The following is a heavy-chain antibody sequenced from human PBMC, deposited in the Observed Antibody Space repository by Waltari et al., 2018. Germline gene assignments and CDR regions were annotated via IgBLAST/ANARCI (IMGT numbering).Heavy chain of an antibody. CDR3: AKGTPRDSSGYYRDY. Sequence: EVQLLESGGALVQPGGSLRLYCAASGFTFSSLAIGWVRQGPGKGLEWVSAISGSGGSTYYADSVKGRFTISRDNSKNTLYLQMNSLRAEDTAVYYCAKGTPRDSSGYYRDYWGQGTLVTVSS. CDR2: ISGSGGST. J-gene: IGHJ4*02. V-gene: IGHV3-23*01. CDR1: GFTFSSLA. D-gene: IGHD3-22*01.